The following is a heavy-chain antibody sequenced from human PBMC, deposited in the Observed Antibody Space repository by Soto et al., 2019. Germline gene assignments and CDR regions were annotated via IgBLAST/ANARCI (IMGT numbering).Heavy chain of an antibody. D-gene: IGHD1-26*01. Sequence: PSGTLSLTCTVSGASISSYYWSWIRQPPGKGLEWIGYIYYSGSTNYNPSLKSRVTISVDTSKNQFSLKLSSVTAADTAVYYCAREGIVGATTFDYWGQGTLVTVS. CDR1: GASISSYY. J-gene: IGHJ4*02. V-gene: IGHV4-59*08. CDR3: AREGIVGATTFDY. CDR2: IYYSGST.